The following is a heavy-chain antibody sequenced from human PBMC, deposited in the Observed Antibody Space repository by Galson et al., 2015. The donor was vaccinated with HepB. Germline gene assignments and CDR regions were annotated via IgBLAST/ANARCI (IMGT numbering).Heavy chain of an antibody. CDR3: ARDAGANIVVVPAAIGY. J-gene: IGHJ4*02. CDR2: ISYDGSNK. CDR1: GFTFSSYA. D-gene: IGHD2-2*01. V-gene: IGHV3-30-3*01. Sequence: SLRLSCAASGFTFSSYAMHWVRQAPGKGLEWVAVISYDGSNKYYADSVKGRFTISRDNSKNTLYLQMNSLRAEDTAVYYCARDAGANIVVVPAAIGYWGQGTLVTVSS.